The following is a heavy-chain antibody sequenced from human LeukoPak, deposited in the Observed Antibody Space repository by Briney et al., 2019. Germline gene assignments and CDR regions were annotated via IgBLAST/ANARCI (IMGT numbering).Heavy chain of an antibody. Sequence: PGGSLRLSCAVSGFTFSDYYMSWIRQAPGKGLEWVSYISSGGSTISHADSVKGRFTISRDNAKNSLFLQMNSLRAEDTAVYYCVSDLGTEGNQGLPHYWGQGTLVTVSS. D-gene: IGHD1-14*01. J-gene: IGHJ4*02. CDR1: GFTFSDYY. V-gene: IGHV3-11*04. CDR2: ISSGGSTI. CDR3: VSDLGTEGNQGLPHY.